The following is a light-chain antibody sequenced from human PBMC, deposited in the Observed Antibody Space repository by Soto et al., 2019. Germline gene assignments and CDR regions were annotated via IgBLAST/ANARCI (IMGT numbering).Light chain of an antibody. CDR1: SSDVGGYNY. CDR2: GVS. CDR3: SSYKTSSTVVV. Sequence: QSVLTQSASVSGSPGQSITISCTGTSSDVGGYNYVSWYQQYPGKAPKLMIFGVSDRPSGVSNRFSGSKSGNTASLTISGLQAEDEADYYCSSYKTSSTVVVFGGGTKLTVL. V-gene: IGLV2-14*01. J-gene: IGLJ2*01.